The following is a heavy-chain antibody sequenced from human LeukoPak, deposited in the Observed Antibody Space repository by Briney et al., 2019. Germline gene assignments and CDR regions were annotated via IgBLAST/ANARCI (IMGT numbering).Heavy chain of an antibody. J-gene: IGHJ4*02. V-gene: IGHV1-2*02. Sequence: GASVKVSCRASGYTFIAYYMHWVRQAPGQGLEWMGWINPSSGGTNYAQKFQGRVTMTRDTSISTAYMELSELRSDDTAVYYCAGQKDPRPIDYWDQGTLITVSS. CDR3: AGQKDPRPIDY. CDR1: GYTFIAYY. CDR2: INPSSGGT.